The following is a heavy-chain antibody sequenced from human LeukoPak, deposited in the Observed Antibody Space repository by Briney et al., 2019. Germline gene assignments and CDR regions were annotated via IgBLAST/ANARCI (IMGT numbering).Heavy chain of an antibody. Sequence: GRSLRLSCVASGFTVSSNYMSWVRQAPGNGLEWVSLIYGGGGTLYADSVKGRFTISRDNSKNTVFLQMSSLRAEDTAVYHCARGAYDSSAYWAFDIWGQGTMVTVSS. D-gene: IGHD3-22*01. J-gene: IGHJ3*02. CDR1: GFTVSSNY. CDR3: ARGAYDSSAYWAFDI. CDR2: IYGGGGT. V-gene: IGHV3-53*01.